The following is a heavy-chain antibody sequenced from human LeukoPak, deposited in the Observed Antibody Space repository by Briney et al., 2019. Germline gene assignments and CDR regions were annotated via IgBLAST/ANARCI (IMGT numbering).Heavy chain of an antibody. CDR1: GYTFTGYY. D-gene: IGHD3-22*01. CDR2: INPNSGGT. V-gene: IGHV1-2*02. Sequence: ASVKVSCKASGYTFTGYYMHWVRQAPGQGLEWMGWINPNSGGTNHAQKFQGRVTMTRDTSISTAYMELSRLRSDDTAVYYCARLTYYYDSSGYYPWDYFDYWGQGTLVTVSS. CDR3: ARLTYYYDSSGYYPWDYFDY. J-gene: IGHJ4*02.